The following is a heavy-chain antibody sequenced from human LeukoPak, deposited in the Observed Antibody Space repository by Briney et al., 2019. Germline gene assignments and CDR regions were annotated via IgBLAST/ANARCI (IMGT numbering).Heavy chain of an antibody. J-gene: IGHJ4*02. CDR3: ARVVYSGHQKPFDY. D-gene: IGHD2-15*01. CDR2: INPNSAAT. Sequence: ASVKVSCKASGYTFTDYYIHWVRQAPGQGLECMGWINPNSAATYSAPNFQGRVTMTRDTSISTAYMELTSLRSDDTAVYFCARVVYSGHQKPFDYWGQGTLVTVSS. CDR1: GYTFTDYY. V-gene: IGHV1-2*02.